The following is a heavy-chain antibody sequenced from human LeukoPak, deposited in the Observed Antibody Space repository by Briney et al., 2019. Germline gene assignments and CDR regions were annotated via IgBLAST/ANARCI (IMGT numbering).Heavy chain of an antibody. CDR3: ANIRSPNY. D-gene: IGHD1-14*01. V-gene: IGHV3-23*01. Sequence: GGSPRLSCAASGFTFSSYAMSWVRQAPGKGLEWVSAISDSGGRTYYADSVKGRFTISRDNSKNTLYLQMNSLSAEDTAVYYCANIRSPNYWGQGTLVTVSS. CDR1: GFTFSSYA. CDR2: ISDSGGRT. J-gene: IGHJ4*02.